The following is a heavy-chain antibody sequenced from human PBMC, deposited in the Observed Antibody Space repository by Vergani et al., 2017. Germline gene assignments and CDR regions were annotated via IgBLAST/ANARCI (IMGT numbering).Heavy chain of an antibody. D-gene: IGHD2-2*01. CDR3: AKKHWRSTRCTFDS. V-gene: IGHV3-23*01. CDR2: ISGHCDNI. CDR1: GFTFSTYA. J-gene: IGHJ4*02. Sequence: EVQLLDSGGGLVQPGGSLRLSCAASGFTFSTYATSWVRQAPRKGVEWVSAISGHCDNIFYADSVKGRFTISRDNSKNTLFLQMNSLRVEDTGIYYCAKKHWRSTRCTFDSRGQGTLVNGSS.